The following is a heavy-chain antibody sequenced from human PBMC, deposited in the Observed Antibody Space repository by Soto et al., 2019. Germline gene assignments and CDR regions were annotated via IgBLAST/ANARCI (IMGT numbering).Heavy chain of an antibody. CDR1: GYTFTTYA. J-gene: IGHJ4*02. V-gene: IGHV1-3*01. D-gene: IGHD2-2*01. CDR2: INAGKGNT. Sequence: ASVKVSCKASGYTFTTYAIHWVRQAPGQRLEWMAWINAGKGNTKYSQNFQGRVTVTRDTSASTAYMELNSLRSEDTAVYYCARAGDDCSTTTCYVIDYWGQGSLVTAPQ. CDR3: ARAGDDCSTTTCYVIDY.